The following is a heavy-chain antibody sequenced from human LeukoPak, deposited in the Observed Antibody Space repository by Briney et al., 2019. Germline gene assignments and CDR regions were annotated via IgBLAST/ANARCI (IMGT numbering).Heavy chain of an antibody. V-gene: IGHV3-23*01. CDR1: GFTFSSYA. CDR2: ISCSGDST. Sequence: PGGCLRLSCEASGFTFSSYAMSWVPQAPGKGLEWVSVISCSGDSTYYADSVERRCTSSRDNTKDALYLQINSLRAEDTAVYYCARVGNSGYDYDYWGQGTLVTLSS. D-gene: IGHD5-12*01. J-gene: IGHJ4*02. CDR3: ARVGNSGYDYDY.